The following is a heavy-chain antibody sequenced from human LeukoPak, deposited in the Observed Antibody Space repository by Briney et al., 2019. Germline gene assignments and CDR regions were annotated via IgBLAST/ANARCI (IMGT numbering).Heavy chain of an antibody. CDR1: GGSFSGYY. Sequence: SETLSLTCAVYGGSFSGYYWSWIRQPPGKGLEWIGEINHSGSTNYNPSLKSRVTISVDTSKNQLSLKLNSVTAADTAMYYCARQAVGYCSGGSCSRDALDIWGQGTMVTVSS. V-gene: IGHV4-34*01. CDR3: ARQAVGYCSGGSCSRDALDI. CDR2: INHSGST. J-gene: IGHJ3*02. D-gene: IGHD2-15*01.